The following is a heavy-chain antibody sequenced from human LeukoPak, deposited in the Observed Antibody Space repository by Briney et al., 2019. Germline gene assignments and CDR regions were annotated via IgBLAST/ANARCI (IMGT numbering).Heavy chain of an antibody. J-gene: IGHJ4*02. D-gene: IGHD3-3*01. Sequence: SETLSLTCAVYGGSFSGYYWSWIRQPPGKGLEWIGYIYYSGSTNYNPSLKSRVTISVDTSKNQFSLKLSSVTAADTAVYYCASRDYDFWSGYSLSWGQGTLVTVSS. CDR2: IYYSGST. CDR1: GGSFSGYY. V-gene: IGHV4-34*01. CDR3: ASRDYDFWSGYSLS.